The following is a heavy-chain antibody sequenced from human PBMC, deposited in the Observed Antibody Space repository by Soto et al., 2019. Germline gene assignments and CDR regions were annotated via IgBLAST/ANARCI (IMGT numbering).Heavy chain of an antibody. CDR2: ITHSGST. J-gene: IGHJ6*02. Sequence: SETLSLTCTVSGGSISSGDYYWSWIRQPPGKGLEWIGEITHSGSTNYNPSLKSRVTISVDTSKNQFSLKLSSVTAADTAVYYCARAFTIVVVPAAMGGMDVWGQGTTVTVSS. CDR1: GGSISSGDYY. V-gene: IGHV4-39*07. D-gene: IGHD2-2*01. CDR3: ARAFTIVVVPAAMGGMDV.